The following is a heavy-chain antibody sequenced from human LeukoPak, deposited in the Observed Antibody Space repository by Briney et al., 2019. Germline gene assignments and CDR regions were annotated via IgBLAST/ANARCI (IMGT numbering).Heavy chain of an antibody. CDR2: ISSSSSYI. Sequence: PGGSLRLSCAASGFTFSSYSMNWVRQAPGKGLEWVSSISSSSSYIYYADSVKSRFTISRDNAKNSLYLQMNSLRAEDTALYYCARVLTGNDYWGQGTLVTVSS. J-gene: IGHJ4*02. CDR1: GFTFSSYS. D-gene: IGHD1-1*01. V-gene: IGHV3-21*04. CDR3: ARVLTGNDY.